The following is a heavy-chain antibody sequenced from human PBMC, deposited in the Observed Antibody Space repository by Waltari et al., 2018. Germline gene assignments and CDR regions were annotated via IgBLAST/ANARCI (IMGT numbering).Heavy chain of an antibody. Sequence: QVQLQESGPGLVKPSETLSLTCSVPGGSISSPLWSWMRQPPGKGLEWIGNIDYTGSTKYNPSLKSRLTISVDTSKTQFSLTLSSVIAADTAVYYCARFIRGRYFDYWGQGTLVTVSS. J-gene: IGHJ4*02. V-gene: IGHV4-59*11. CDR1: GGSISSPL. CDR3: ARFIRGRYFDY. D-gene: IGHD3-10*01. CDR2: IDYTGST.